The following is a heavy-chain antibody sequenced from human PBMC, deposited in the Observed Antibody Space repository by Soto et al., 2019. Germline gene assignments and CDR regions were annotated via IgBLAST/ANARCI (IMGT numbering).Heavy chain of an antibody. CDR1: EFTFRNYW. Sequence: PGGSLRLSCAASEFTFRNYWFHWVRQTPGKGLMWVSRINGDGSNMFYADSVKGRFTISRDNAKNTLYLQMNSLRAEDTALYYRARGFRWGMDVWGQGTTVTVS. CDR2: INGDGSNM. D-gene: IGHD2-15*01. CDR3: ARGFRWGMDV. V-gene: IGHV3-74*01. J-gene: IGHJ6*02.